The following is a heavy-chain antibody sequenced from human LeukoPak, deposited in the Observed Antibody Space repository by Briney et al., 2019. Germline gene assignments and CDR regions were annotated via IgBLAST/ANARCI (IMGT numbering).Heavy chain of an antibody. CDR2: IKYDGTVK. CDR1: GLNFRTSW. J-gene: IGHJ4*02. CDR3: ARDPDSSSFDY. Sequence: GGPLRLSCTASGLNFRTSWMIWVRQSPGKGLEFLANIKYDGTVKNYADSVKGRFTISRDNPKNSLYLQMDSLRAEDTAVYYCARDPDSSSFDYWGQGALVTVSS. D-gene: IGHD6-13*01. V-gene: IGHV3-7*01.